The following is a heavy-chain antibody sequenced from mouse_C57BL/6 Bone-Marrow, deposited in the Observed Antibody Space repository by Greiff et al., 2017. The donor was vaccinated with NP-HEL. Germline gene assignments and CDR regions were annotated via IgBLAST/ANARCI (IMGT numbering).Heavy chain of an antibody. CDR3: AREGVLREGFAY. CDR1: GYTFTSYG. CDR2: IYPRSGNT. Sequence: VQLQQSGAELARPGASVKLSCKASGYTFTSYGISWVKQRPGQGLEWIGEIYPRSGNTYYNEKFKGKATLTADKSSSTAYMELRSLTSEDSAVYFCAREGVLREGFAYWGQGTLVTVSA. J-gene: IGHJ3*01. D-gene: IGHD1-1*01. V-gene: IGHV1-81*01.